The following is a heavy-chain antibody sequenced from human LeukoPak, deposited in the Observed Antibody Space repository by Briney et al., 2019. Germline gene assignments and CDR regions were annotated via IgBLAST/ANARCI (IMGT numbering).Heavy chain of an antibody. V-gene: IGHV3-48*04. D-gene: IGHD2-2*01. Sequence: PGGSLRLSCAPSGFTFSSYSMNWVRQAPGKGLEWVSYIISSRSTLYYADSVKGRFTISRDNAKNSLYLQMNSWRAEDTAVYYCARSAVVPAAIWATGLHGYCYYIYVPGKGATVTVSS. J-gene: IGHJ6*03. CDR3: ARSAVVPAAIWATGLHGYCYYIYV. CDR2: IISSRSTL. CDR1: GFTFSSYS.